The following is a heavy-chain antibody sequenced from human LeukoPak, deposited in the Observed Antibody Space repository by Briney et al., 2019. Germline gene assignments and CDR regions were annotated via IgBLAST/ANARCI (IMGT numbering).Heavy chain of an antibody. J-gene: IGHJ4*02. CDR1: GFTFSSYN. CDR3: ARDGWL. Sequence: GGSLRLSCAASGFTFSSYNMNWVRQAPGKGLEWVSYISSSSSIMYYADSVKGRFTISRDNAKNSLYLRMNSLRADDTAVYYCARDGWLRGQGTLVTVSS. D-gene: IGHD5-12*01. CDR2: ISSSSSIM. V-gene: IGHV3-48*01.